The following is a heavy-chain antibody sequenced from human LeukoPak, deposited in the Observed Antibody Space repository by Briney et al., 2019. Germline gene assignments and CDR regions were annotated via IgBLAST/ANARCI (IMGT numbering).Heavy chain of an antibody. CDR2: ISNSGGDT. CDR3: SKSHVQAAVGSFYYQGLDV. CDR1: GFTFSNYA. J-gene: IGHJ6*02. D-gene: IGHD2-2*01. V-gene: IGHV3-23*01. Sequence: GGSLRLSCAASGFTFSNYAMNWVRQAPGKGLEWVSVISNSGGDTFYADSVKGRFTISRDNSKNTLYLQMNSLRVEGTALYYCSKSHVQAAVGSFYYQGLDVWGQGTTVTVSS.